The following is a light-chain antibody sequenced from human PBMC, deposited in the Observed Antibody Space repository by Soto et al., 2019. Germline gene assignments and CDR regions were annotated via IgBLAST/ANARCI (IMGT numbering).Light chain of an antibody. J-gene: IGKJ1*01. Sequence: EIVMTQSPATLSVSPGERATLSCRASESTNNYLAWYQQKPGQAPRLLIDGASTRAAGIPPRFSGSGSGTEFTLTISSLQSADFATYYCQQYYSWPRGTFGQGTKVDIK. CDR3: QQYYSWPRGT. CDR2: GAS. CDR1: ESTNNY. V-gene: IGKV3-15*01.